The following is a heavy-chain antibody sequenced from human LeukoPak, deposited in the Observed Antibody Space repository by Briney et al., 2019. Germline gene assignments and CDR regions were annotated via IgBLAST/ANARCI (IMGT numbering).Heavy chain of an antibody. Sequence: PGGSLRLSCAASGFTFSTYAMSWVRQAPGKGLEWVSAISGSGDSTYYADSVKGRFTISRDNSKNTLYLQMNSLRAEDTAVYYCAKGGSGWYHLGFDYWGQGTLVTVSS. V-gene: IGHV3-23*01. CDR1: GFTFSTYA. CDR2: ISGSGDST. J-gene: IGHJ4*02. CDR3: AKGGSGWYHLGFDY. D-gene: IGHD6-19*01.